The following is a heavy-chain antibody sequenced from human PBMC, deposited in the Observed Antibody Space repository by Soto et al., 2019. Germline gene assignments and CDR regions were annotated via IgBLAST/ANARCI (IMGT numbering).Heavy chain of an antibody. J-gene: IGHJ5*02. CDR3: ARESCSGGSCYSGWFDP. Sequence: GGSLRLSCAASGFTFSSYSMNWVRQAPGKGLEWVSYISSSSSTIYYANSVKGRFTISRDNSKNTLYLQMGSLRAEDMAVYYCARESCSGGSCYSGWFDPWGQGTLVTVSS. V-gene: IGHV3-48*01. CDR1: GFTFSSYS. CDR2: ISSSSSTI. D-gene: IGHD2-15*01.